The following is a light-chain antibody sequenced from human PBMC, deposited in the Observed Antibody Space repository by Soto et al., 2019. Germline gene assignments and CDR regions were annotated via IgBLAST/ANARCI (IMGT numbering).Light chain of an antibody. CDR2: APS. J-gene: IGKJ5*01. Sequence: EIVLTQSPDTLSLSPGERATLSCRASQSVASNFLAWYQQRPGQSPRLLMFAPSNRATGIPDRFTGSGSGTDFSLTITRVEPEDFAVYYCYQYGSSPTTFGQGTRLEI. CDR1: QSVASNF. CDR3: YQYGSSPTT. V-gene: IGKV3-20*01.